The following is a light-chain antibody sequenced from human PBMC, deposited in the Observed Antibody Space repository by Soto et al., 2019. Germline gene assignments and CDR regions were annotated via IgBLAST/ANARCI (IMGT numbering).Light chain of an antibody. CDR3: QQRSNWPLT. CDR2: DAS. CDR1: QSVSSY. V-gene: IGKV3-11*01. J-gene: IGKJ4*01. Sequence: EIVLTQSPATLSLSPGERATLSCRASQSVSSYLAWYQQKPGQAPRLLIYDASNRATGIPARFSGSGSGTDFTLTISSLEPEDFAFYYCQQRSNWPLTFGGVTKVEIK.